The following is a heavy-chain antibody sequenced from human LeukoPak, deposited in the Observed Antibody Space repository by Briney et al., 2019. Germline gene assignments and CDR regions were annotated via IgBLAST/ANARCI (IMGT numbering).Heavy chain of an antibody. D-gene: IGHD6-19*01. CDR2: IYSGGST. CDR3: ARIYSSGPRPHWYFDL. V-gene: IGHV3-NL1*01. J-gene: IGHJ2*01. Sequence: GGPLRLSCAASGFTFSSYGMHWVRQAPGKGLEWVSVIYSGGSTYYADSVKGRFTISRDNSKNTLYLQMNSLRAEDTAVYYCARIYSSGPRPHWYFDLWGRGTLVTVSS. CDR1: GFTFSSYG.